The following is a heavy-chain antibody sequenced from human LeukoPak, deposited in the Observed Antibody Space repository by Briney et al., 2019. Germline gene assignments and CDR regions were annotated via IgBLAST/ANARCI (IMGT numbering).Heavy chain of an antibody. V-gene: IGHV3-30*04. Sequence: PGGSLRLSCAASGFTFSSYAMHWVRQAPGKRREWVAVISYDGSNKYYADSVKGRFTISRDNSKNTLYLQMNSLRAEHTAVYYCARDLLGGDAFDIWGQGTMVTVSS. D-gene: IGHD3-16*01. CDR3: ARDLLGGDAFDI. CDR2: ISYDGSNK. J-gene: IGHJ3*02. CDR1: GFTFSSYA.